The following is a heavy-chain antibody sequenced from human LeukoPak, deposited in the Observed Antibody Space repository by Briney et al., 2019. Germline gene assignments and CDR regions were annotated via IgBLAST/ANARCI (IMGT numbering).Heavy chain of an antibody. CDR1: GFTFRSSW. CDR2: INSDGSST. J-gene: IGHJ4*02. CDR3: AKRVGATPIDY. V-gene: IGHV3-74*01. D-gene: IGHD1-26*01. Sequence: PGGSLRLSGAAPGFTFRSSWMHWVRQGPGKGLGWVSSINSDGSSTYYADSVKGRFTISRDNAKNTLYLQMNSLRAEDTAVYYCAKRVGATPIDYWGQGTLVTVSS.